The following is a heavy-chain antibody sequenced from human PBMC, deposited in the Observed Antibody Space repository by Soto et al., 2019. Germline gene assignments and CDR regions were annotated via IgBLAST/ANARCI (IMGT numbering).Heavy chain of an antibody. CDR2: IFHDGSNE. Sequence: QVQLVESGGGVVEPGRSLRLSCVASGFTFSSYGIHWVRQAPGKGLEWVAVIFHDGSNENYGDSVKGRFTISRDNSKNTLYLQMDSLRAEDTAVYYCGGASSTWEHWGQGTLVTVSS. J-gene: IGHJ4*02. V-gene: IGHV3-33*03. CDR3: GGASSTWEH. D-gene: IGHD6-13*01. CDR1: GFTFSSYG.